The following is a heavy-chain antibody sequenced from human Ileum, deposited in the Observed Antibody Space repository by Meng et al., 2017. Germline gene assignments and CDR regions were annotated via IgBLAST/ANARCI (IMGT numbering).Heavy chain of an antibody. D-gene: IGHD6-19*01. CDR2: INPNDGGT. V-gene: IGHV1-2*02. CDR1: GYTLIDSL. J-gene: IGHJ4*02. CDR3: VRERLGSGWAMN. Sequence: VQLCAAGADVKMPGAPVIVSCKASGYTLIDSLLTWVRQAPGQGPEWVGWINPNDGGTRYSQKFQGRVTMTRDTSITTGYLELSSLTSDDTAYYYCVRERLGSGWAMNWGQGTLVTVSS.